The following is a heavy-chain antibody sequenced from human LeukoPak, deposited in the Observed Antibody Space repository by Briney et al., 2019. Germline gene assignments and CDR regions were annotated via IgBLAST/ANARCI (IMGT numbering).Heavy chain of an antibody. CDR1: GYTFTGYY. CDR2: INPSGGST. J-gene: IGHJ4*02. V-gene: IGHV1-46*01. CDR3: ARDAGYSYGTYYFDY. Sequence: ASVKVSCKASGYTFTGYYMHWVRQAPGQGLEWMGRINPSGGSTSYAQKFQGRVTMTRDTSTSTVYMELSSLRSEDTAVYYCARDAGYSYGTYYFDYWGQGTLVTVSS. D-gene: IGHD5-18*01.